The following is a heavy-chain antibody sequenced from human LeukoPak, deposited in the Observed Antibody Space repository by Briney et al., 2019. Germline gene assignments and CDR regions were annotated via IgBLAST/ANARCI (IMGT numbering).Heavy chain of an antibody. J-gene: IGHJ4*02. CDR3: ARSPDYGDYVRYFDY. CDR2: IYYSGST. V-gene: IGHV4-39*07. Sequence: PSETLSLTCTVSGGSISSSSYYWGWIRQPPGKGLEWIGSIYYSGSTYYNPSLKSRVTTSVDTSKNQFSLKLSSVAAADTAVYYCARSPDYGDYVRYFDYWGQGTLVTVSS. D-gene: IGHD4-17*01. CDR1: GGSISSSSYY.